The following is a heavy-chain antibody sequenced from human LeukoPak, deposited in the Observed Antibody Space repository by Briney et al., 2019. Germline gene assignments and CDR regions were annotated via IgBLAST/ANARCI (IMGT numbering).Heavy chain of an antibody. V-gene: IGHV3-23*01. CDR2: ISGSGGNT. Sequence: GGSLRLSCAASGFTFSSYAMSCVRQAPGKGLEWVSAISGSGGNTYYADSVKGRFTIPRDNSKNTLYLQMNSLRAEDTAVYYCARDTNYYDSSGYQKFDYWGQGTLVTVSS. CDR3: ARDTNYYDSSGYQKFDY. J-gene: IGHJ4*02. CDR1: GFTFSSYA. D-gene: IGHD3-22*01.